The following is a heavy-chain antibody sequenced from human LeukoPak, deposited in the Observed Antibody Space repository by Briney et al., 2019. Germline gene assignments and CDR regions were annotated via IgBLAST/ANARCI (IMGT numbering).Heavy chain of an antibody. J-gene: IGHJ5*02. V-gene: IGHV4-59*01. D-gene: IGHD1-1*01. CDR3: AREGTSGTHLNGFDP. CDR1: GGSISSYH. CDR2: IYGSGST. Sequence: PSETLSLSCTVSGGSISSYHWSWIRQPPGKGLEWIGHIYGSGSTNYNPSLKSRVALSVDTSKNQFSLKLSSVTAADTAVYYCAREGTSGTHLNGFDPWGQGTLVTVSS.